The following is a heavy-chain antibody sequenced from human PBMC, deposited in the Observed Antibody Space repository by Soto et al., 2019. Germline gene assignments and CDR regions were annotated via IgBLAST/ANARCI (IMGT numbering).Heavy chain of an antibody. V-gene: IGHV3-23*01. CDR2: ISDSGSA. CDR3: AKDVGGHYCTPSSCLCFFHS. D-gene: IGHD2-8*01. J-gene: IGHJ4*02. Sequence: EVQLLESGGGLVQPGGSLRLSCAASGFSFNNYAMNWVRQAPGQGLEWVSTISDSGSADYADSVKGRFTISRDNSKNTLYMQMKSLRAEDTAVYFSAKDVGGHYCTPSSCLCFFHSWGRGTVVTVSS. CDR1: GFSFNNYA.